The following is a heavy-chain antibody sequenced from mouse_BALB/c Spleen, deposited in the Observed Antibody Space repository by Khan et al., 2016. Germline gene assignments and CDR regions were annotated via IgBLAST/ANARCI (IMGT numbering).Heavy chain of an antibody. V-gene: IGHV5-17*02. J-gene: IGHJ4*01. D-gene: IGHD1-1*02. Sequence: EVELVESGGGLVQPGGSRKLSCAASGFTFSSFGMHWVRQAPEKGLEWVAYISSGSSTIYYADTVKGRFTISRDNPKNTLFLQMTSLRTEGTDMYYCTRRKRGCACAKDCGGQGTSVSVSA. CDR1: GFTFSSFG. CDR3: TRRKRGCACAKDC. CDR2: ISSGSSTI.